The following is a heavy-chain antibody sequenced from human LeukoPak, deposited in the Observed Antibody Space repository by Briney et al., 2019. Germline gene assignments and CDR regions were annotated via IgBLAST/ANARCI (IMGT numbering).Heavy chain of an antibody. CDR3: AKSVVVVAASAGDWFDP. J-gene: IGHJ5*02. CDR2: ISYDGSNK. Sequence: PGGSLRLSCAASGFTFSSYAMRWVRQAPGKGLEWVAVISYDGSNKYYADSVKGRFTISRDNSKNTLYLQMNSLRAEDTAVYYCAKSVVVVAASAGDWFDPWGQGTLVIVSS. D-gene: IGHD2-15*01. CDR1: GFTFSSYA. V-gene: IGHV3-30-3*02.